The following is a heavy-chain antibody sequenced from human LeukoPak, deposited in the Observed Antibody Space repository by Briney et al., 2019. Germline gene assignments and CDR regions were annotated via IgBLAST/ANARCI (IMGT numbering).Heavy chain of an antibody. CDR2: ISTSSSII. D-gene: IGHD6-19*01. V-gene: IGHV3-48*02. Sequence: PGGSLRLSCAASGFTFSSYGMNWVRQAPGKGLEWVSYISTSSSIIYYADSVKGRFTISRDTAKSSLYLQMTSLRDDDTAVYYCAKCSTSAYTTGWCNWIDPWGQGTLVTVSS. J-gene: IGHJ5*02. CDR1: GFTFSSYG. CDR3: AKCSTSAYTTGWCNWIDP.